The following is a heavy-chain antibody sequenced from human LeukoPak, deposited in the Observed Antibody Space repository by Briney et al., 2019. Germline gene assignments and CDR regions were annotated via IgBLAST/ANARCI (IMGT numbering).Heavy chain of an antibody. CDR2: ISSSSSTI. Sequence: GGSLRLSCAASGFTFSSYSMNWVRQAPGKGLEWASYISSSSSTIYYADSVKGRFTISRDNARNSLYLQMNSLRDEDTAVYYCARDRPGYSSSWYSDYWGQGTLVTVSS. V-gene: IGHV3-48*02. CDR3: ARDRPGYSSSWYSDY. J-gene: IGHJ4*02. D-gene: IGHD6-13*01. CDR1: GFTFSSYS.